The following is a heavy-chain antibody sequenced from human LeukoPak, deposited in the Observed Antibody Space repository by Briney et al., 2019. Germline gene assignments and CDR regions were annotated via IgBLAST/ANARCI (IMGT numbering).Heavy chain of an antibody. CDR3: ARGSRYYDSKGAFDI. J-gene: IGHJ3*02. D-gene: IGHD3-22*01. Sequence: GGSLRLSCAASGFTFSSYSMNWVRQAPGKGLEWVSYISSSSSTIYYADSVKGRFTISRDNAKNSLYLQMNSLRAEDTAVYYCARGSRYYDSKGAFDIWGQGTMVTVSS. V-gene: IGHV3-48*01. CDR1: GFTFSSYS. CDR2: ISSSSSTI.